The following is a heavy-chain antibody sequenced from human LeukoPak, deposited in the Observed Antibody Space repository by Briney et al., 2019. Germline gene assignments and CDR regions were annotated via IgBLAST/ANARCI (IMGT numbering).Heavy chain of an antibody. CDR2: LYHSDSA. J-gene: IGHJ6*03. CDR1: GYSISNGYY. CDR3: ARQHDSYYYYYIDV. Sequence: PSETPPLTCAVSGYSISNGYYWVWIRQPPGRGLEWIGSLYHSDSAYYNTSLRSRVSMSVDTSKNQFSLTLSFVTAADTAVYYCARQHDSYYYYYIDVWGSGTTVTVSS. V-gene: IGHV4-38-2*01.